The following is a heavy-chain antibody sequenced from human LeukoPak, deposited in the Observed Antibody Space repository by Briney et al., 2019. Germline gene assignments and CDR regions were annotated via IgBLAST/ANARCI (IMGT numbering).Heavy chain of an antibody. D-gene: IGHD3-10*01. CDR2: INWNGGST. CDR3: ARAGGITKSDAFDI. Sequence: GGSLRLSCAASGFTFDDYAMHWVRQAPGKGLEWVSGINWNGGSTGYADSVKGRFTISRDNAKNSLYLQMNSLRAEDTALYYCARAGGITKSDAFDIWGQGTMVTVSS. J-gene: IGHJ3*02. V-gene: IGHV3-20*04. CDR1: GFTFDDYA.